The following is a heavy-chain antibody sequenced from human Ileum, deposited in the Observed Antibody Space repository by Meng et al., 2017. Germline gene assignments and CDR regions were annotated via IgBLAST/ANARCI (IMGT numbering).Heavy chain of an antibody. J-gene: IGHJ4*02. D-gene: IGHD7-27*01. CDR2: AST. CDR3: ARDHWGSLDY. CDR1: GGAVSSAGYQ. V-gene: IGHV4-61*08. Sequence: VQLQESCPGLVRPSETLSLICPVSGGAVSSAGYQWGWIRQPPGKGLEWIGYASTNYNPSLKSRVTISLDTSKNQFSLKVSSVTAADTAVYYCARDHWGSLDYWGQGILVTVSS.